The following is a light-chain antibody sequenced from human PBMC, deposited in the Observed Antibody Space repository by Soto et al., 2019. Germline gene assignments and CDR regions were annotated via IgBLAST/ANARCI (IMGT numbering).Light chain of an antibody. CDR1: SSDVGGYNY. Sequence: QSALTQPASVSGSHGQSITISCTGTSSDVGGYNYVSWYQQYPGKAPKLMIYDVSNRPSGVSNRFSGSKSGNTASLTISGLQAEDEADYYCTSYTTSSTLVFGTGTKLNVL. CDR2: DVS. J-gene: IGLJ1*01. CDR3: TSYTTSSTLV. V-gene: IGLV2-14*01.